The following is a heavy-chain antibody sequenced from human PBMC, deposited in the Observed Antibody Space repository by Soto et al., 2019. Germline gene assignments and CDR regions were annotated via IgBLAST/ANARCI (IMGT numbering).Heavy chain of an antibody. CDR3: ARNSQAYYDTSGYLT. V-gene: IGHV3-30-3*01. Sequence: QVQLVESGGGVVQPGRSLRLSCAASGFTFSSYAMHWVRQAPGKGLEWVAVISYDGSNKYYADSVKGRFTISRDNAKNTLFLQMNSLRAEDTAVYYCARNSQAYYDTSGYLTWGQGTLVTVSS. J-gene: IGHJ4*02. D-gene: IGHD3-22*01. CDR1: GFTFSSYA. CDR2: ISYDGSNK.